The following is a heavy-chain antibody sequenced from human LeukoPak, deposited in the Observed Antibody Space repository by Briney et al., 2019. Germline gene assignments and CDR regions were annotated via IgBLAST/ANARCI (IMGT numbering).Heavy chain of an antibody. V-gene: IGHV4-38-2*01. D-gene: IGHD3-9*01. CDR1: GYSLSSVYN. J-gene: IGHJ4*02. CDR3: ARGGYDILTGFDY. CDR2: IYHSGST. Sequence: RSETLSLNCAVSGYSLSSVYNWGWIRQPPGKGLQWIGSIYHSGSTYYNPSLKSRVTISVDTSKNQFSLKLSSVTAADTAVYYCARGGYDILTGFDYWGQGTLVTVSS.